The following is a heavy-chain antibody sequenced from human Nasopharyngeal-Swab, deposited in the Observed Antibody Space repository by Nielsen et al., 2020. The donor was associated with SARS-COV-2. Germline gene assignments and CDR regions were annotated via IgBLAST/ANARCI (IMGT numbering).Heavy chain of an antibody. CDR2: ISWNSGSI. J-gene: IGHJ4*02. V-gene: IGHV3-9*01. Sequence: SLKISCAASGFTFDDYAMHWVRQAPGKGPEWVSGISWNSGSIGYADSVKDRFTISRDNAKNSLYLQMNSLRAEDTALYYCAGVLSATYWGQGTLVTVSS. D-gene: IGHD2-8*01. CDR3: AGVLSATY. CDR1: GFTFDDYA.